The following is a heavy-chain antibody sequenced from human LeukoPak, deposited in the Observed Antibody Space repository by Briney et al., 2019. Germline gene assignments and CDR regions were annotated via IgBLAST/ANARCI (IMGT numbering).Heavy chain of an antibody. CDR1: GFTFSSYS. CDR2: MNSSSSYI. D-gene: IGHD5-12*01. V-gene: IGHV3-21*01. J-gene: IGHJ4*02. Sequence: PGGSLRLSCAASGFTFSSYSMNWVRQAPGKGLEWVSSMNSSSSYIYYADSVKGRFTISRDNAKNSMYLQMNSLRAEDTAVYYCARDWGGYDDYFDYWGQGTLVTVSS. CDR3: ARDWGGYDDYFDY.